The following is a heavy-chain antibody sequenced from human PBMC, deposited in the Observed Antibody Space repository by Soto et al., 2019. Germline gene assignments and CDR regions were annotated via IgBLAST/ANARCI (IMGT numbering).Heavy chain of an antibody. Sequence: EVQLVETGGGLIQPGGSLRLSCAASGFTVSSNYMSWVRQAPGKGLEWVSVIYSGGSTYYADSVKGRFTISRDNSKNTLYLQMNSLRAEDTAVYYCARRGESGSYYGDAFDIWGQGTMVTVSS. D-gene: IGHD1-26*01. V-gene: IGHV3-53*02. CDR2: IYSGGST. J-gene: IGHJ3*02. CDR1: GFTVSSNY. CDR3: ARRGESGSYYGDAFDI.